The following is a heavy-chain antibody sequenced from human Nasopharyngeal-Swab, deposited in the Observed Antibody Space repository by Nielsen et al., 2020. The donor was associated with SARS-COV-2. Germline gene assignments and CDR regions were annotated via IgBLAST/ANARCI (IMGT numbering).Heavy chain of an antibody. J-gene: IGHJ4*02. CDR2: SRNKVHGYIT. CDR1: GFTFNDHY. Sequence: GGSLRLSCAASGFTFNDHYMEWVRQAPGKGLDWVGRSRNKVHGYITEYAASMEGRFTISRADSRNSLYLQMNSLKSEDTALYYCTVWFGGRAVHWGQGTLVTVSS. V-gene: IGHV3-72*01. D-gene: IGHD3-10*01. CDR3: TVWFGGRAVH.